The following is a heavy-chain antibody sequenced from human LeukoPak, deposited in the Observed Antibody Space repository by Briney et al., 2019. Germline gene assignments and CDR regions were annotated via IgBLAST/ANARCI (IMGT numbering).Heavy chain of an antibody. J-gene: IGHJ3*02. CDR3: ARDVIGFWSGYLGLNI. CDR1: GYTFTDYY. CDR2: INPNSGVT. Sequence: GASVKVSCRASGYTFTDYYMHWLRQAPGQGLEWMGWINPNSGVTNYAQKLQGRVTMTTDTSTSTAYMELRSLRSDDTAVYYCARDVIGFWSGYLGLNIWGQGTMVTVSS. D-gene: IGHD3-3*01. V-gene: IGHV1-2*02.